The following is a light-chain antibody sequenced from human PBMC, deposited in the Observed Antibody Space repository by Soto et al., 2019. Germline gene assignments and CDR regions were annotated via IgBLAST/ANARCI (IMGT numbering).Light chain of an antibody. CDR3: QYINGAPTIT. CDR1: QDVSDF. V-gene: IGKV1-9*01. Sequence: IQLPQSPSILSASVVDRVTLTCRSSQDVSDFLAWYQHPPGKAPNLLIYAGYTLQSGVPSRFSGSGSGTEFSLTITGLQPEDFVTYYCQYINGAPTITCGKGQRRAIK. J-gene: IGKJ5*01. CDR2: AGY.